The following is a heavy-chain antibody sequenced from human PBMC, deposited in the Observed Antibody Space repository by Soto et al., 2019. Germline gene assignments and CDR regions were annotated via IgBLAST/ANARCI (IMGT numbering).Heavy chain of an antibody. D-gene: IGHD2-15*01. CDR1: GGSISSYY. CDR3: ARHSGYCSGGSCYDYFQH. V-gene: IGHV4-59*08. CDR2: IYYSGST. Sequence: QVQLQESGPGLVKPSETLSLTFTVSGGSISSYYWSWIRQPPGKGLEWIGYIYYSGSTNYNPSLKSRVTISVDTSKNQFSLKLSSVTAADTAVYYCARHSGYCSGGSCYDYFQHWGQGTLVTVSS. J-gene: IGHJ1*01.